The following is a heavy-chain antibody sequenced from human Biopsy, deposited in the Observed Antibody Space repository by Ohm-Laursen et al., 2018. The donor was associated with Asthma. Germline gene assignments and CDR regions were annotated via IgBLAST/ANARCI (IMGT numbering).Heavy chain of an antibody. D-gene: IGHD6-19*01. CDR3: AKFRVAVAAVFHY. Sequence: SLRLSCAASGFTFSSYAMSGVRQAPGKGLEWVSAISGSGGSTYYADSVKGRFTISRDNSKNTLFLQMNSLRAEDTAVYYCAKFRVAVAAVFHYWGQGTLVTVSS. CDR2: ISGSGGST. J-gene: IGHJ4*02. V-gene: IGHV3-23*01. CDR1: GFTFSSYA.